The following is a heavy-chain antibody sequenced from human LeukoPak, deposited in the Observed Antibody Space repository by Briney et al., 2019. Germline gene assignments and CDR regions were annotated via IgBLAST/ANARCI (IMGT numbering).Heavy chain of an antibody. D-gene: IGHD2-15*01. CDR3: TRAPSSGYCSGGSCYFYYYYMDV. Sequence: GGSLRLSCAASGFTFSNYWMNWVRQAPGKGLEWVANIKQDGSEKYYVDSVKGRFTISRDNAKNSLYLQMNSLRAEDTAVYYCTRAPSSGYCSGGSCYFYYYYMDVWGKGTTVTISS. J-gene: IGHJ6*03. CDR1: GFTFSNYW. V-gene: IGHV3-7*01. CDR2: IKQDGSEK.